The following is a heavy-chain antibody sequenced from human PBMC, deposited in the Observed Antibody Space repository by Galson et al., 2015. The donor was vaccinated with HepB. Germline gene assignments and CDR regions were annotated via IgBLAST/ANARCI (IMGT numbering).Heavy chain of an antibody. J-gene: IGHJ3*02. CDR3: ARVGALGYCSGGSCYGGRAFDI. CDR1: GFTFSSYS. D-gene: IGHD2-15*01. V-gene: IGHV3-48*02. CDR2: ISSSSSTI. Sequence: SLRLSCAASGFTFSSYSMNWVRQAPGKGLGWVSYISSSSSTIYYADSVKGRFTISRDNAKNSLYLQMNSLRDEDTAVYYCARVGALGYCSGGSCYGGRAFDIWGQGTMVTVSS.